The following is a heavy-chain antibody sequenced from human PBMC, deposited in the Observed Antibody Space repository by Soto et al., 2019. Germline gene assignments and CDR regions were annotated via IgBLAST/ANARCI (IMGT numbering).Heavy chain of an antibody. CDR3: AKGKESEVSPTIVGDV. CDR2: IRHSAHI. V-gene: IGHV3-48*03. J-gene: IGHJ3*01. D-gene: IGHD2-21*01. CDR1: GFTFSNSE. Sequence: EVQLVESGGGLVQPGGSLRLSCVGSGFTFSNSEINWVRQAPGKGLEWVSYIRHSAHIYYADAVKGRFTIYRDNDKNSVYMKTNSLKVQDAAVYYCAKGKESEVSPTIVGDVWGQGILVTVSS.